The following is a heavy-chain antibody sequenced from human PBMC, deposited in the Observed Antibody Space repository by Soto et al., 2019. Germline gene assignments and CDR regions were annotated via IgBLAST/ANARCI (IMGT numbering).Heavy chain of an antibody. J-gene: IGHJ5*02. Sequence: GPTLVNPTQTLTLTCNFSGFSLTNKGVGVGWIRQPPRKALEWLGIIYWDDDKRYRPSLNNRLTITKDTSKNQVVLTMTNVDTVATATYYCAHLTPNSGYDWRYDPWGQGSLVTVSS. D-gene: IGHD5-12*01. CDR3: AHLTPNSGYDWRYDP. CDR2: IYWDDDK. V-gene: IGHV2-5*02. CDR1: GFSLTNKGVG.